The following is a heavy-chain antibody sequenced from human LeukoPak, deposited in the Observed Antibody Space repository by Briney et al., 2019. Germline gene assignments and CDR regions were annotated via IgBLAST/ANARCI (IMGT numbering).Heavy chain of an antibody. CDR1: GCSISNYY. V-gene: IGHV4-4*07. Sequence: SETLSLTCTASGCSISNYYLSWIRQPAGKGLEWIGRIYTSGSTNYNPSLKSRVTMSVDTSKNQFSLKLSSVTAADTAVYYCARGGSGSGWFPADYWGQGTLVSVSS. D-gene: IGHD6-19*01. CDR3: ARGGSGSGWFPADY. CDR2: IYTSGST. J-gene: IGHJ4*02.